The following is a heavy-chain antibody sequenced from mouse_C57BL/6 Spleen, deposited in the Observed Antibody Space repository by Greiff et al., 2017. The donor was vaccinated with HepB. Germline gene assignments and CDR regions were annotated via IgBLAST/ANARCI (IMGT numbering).Heavy chain of an antibody. Sequence: VQLKESGPGLVKPSQSLSLTCSVTGYSITSGYYWNWIRQFPGNKLEWMGYISYDGSNNYNPSLKNRISITRDTSKNQFFLKLNSVTTEDTATYYCARDYGSRAMDYWGQGTSVTVSS. J-gene: IGHJ4*01. CDR3: ARDYGSRAMDY. D-gene: IGHD1-1*01. CDR1: GYSITSGYY. CDR2: ISYDGSN. V-gene: IGHV3-6*01.